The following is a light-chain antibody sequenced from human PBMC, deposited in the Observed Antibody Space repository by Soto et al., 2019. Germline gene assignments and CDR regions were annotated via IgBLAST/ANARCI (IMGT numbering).Light chain of an antibody. CDR1: QSISRY. V-gene: IGKV1-39*01. CDR3: QQSYTST. Sequence: DIQVTQSPSSLSASVGDRFAMTCRASQSISRYLNWYQQKPGKAPKLLIYGASSLQSGVPSRFSGSASGTDFTLTISSLQPEDFATYYCQQSYTSTFGQGTKVDIK. CDR2: GAS. J-gene: IGKJ1*01.